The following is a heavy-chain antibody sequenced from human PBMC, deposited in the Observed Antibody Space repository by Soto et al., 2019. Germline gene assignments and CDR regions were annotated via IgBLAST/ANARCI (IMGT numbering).Heavy chain of an antibody. V-gene: IGHV1-69*04. CDR1: GGTFSSYT. D-gene: IGHD2-15*01. J-gene: IGHJ4*02. Sequence: ASVKVSCKASGGTFSSYTITWVRQAPGQGLEWMGRIIPILGIANYAQKFQGRVTITADKSTSTAYMELSSLRSEDTAVYYCARDPQGNLVVVDVYWGQGSLVTVSS. CDR2: IIPILGIA. CDR3: ARDPQGNLVVVDVY.